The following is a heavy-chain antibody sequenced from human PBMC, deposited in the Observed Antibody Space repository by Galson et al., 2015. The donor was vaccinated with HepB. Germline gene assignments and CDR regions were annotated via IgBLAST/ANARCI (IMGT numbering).Heavy chain of an antibody. CDR2: ISKSATVT. D-gene: IGHD6-19*01. J-gene: IGHJ5*02. V-gene: IGHV3-23*01. Sequence: SLRLSCAASGFTFSSFAMSWVRQPPGKGLEWVSSISKSATVTYYVDSVKGRFTISRDDPKSTLYLQMNGLRAEDTAIYYCATGFKLAGAAWGQGTLVTVSS. CDR1: GFTFSSFA. CDR3: ATGFKLAGAA.